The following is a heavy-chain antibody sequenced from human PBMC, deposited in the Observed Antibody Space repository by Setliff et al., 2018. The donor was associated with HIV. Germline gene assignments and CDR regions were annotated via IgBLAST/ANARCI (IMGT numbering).Heavy chain of an antibody. V-gene: IGHV4-38-2*02. Sequence: SETLSLTCTSSGDSISDYCWGWIRQPPGKGLEWIGNMCHGGNNNYYNPSLKSRVTISVDTSKNQFSLKLNSVTAADTAVYYCARLGAENFGDYDWVDYWGQGTLVTVSS. CDR1: GDSISDYC. CDR3: ARLGAENFGDYDWVDY. D-gene: IGHD5-12*01. CDR2: MCHGGNNN. J-gene: IGHJ4*02.